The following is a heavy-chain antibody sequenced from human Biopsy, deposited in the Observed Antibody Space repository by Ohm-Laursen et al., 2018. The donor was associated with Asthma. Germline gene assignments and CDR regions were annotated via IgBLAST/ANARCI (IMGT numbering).Heavy chain of an antibody. Sequence: LSLTCAVSGLTFRNYGMHWVRQAPGKGLEWVALISFDGSTKYFADSVKGRFTISRDNSKNTLYLQMNSLRAEDTAVYYCARAISSSWWAVEYWGQGTLVTVSS. CDR2: ISFDGSTK. CDR3: ARAISSSWWAVEY. D-gene: IGHD6-6*01. V-gene: IGHV3-30*03. CDR1: GLTFRNYG. J-gene: IGHJ4*02.